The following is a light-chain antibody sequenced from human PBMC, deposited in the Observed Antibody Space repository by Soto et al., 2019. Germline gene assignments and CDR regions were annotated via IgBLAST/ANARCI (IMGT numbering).Light chain of an antibody. CDR1: SSDVGSYNY. CDR2: EVS. CDR3: SSYTTRTTLYV. V-gene: IGLV2-14*01. Sequence: QSVLTQPASVSGSPGQSITISCTGTSSDVGSYNYVSWYQLHPGKAPKLMIYEVSNRPSGVSNRFSGSKSGDTASLTISGLQAEDEADYYCSSYTTRTTLYVFGTGTELTVL. J-gene: IGLJ1*01.